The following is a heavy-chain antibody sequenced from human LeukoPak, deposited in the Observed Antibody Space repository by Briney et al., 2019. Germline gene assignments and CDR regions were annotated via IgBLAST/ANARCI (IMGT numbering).Heavy chain of an antibody. V-gene: IGHV3-30*18. CDR1: GFTFSSYG. Sequence: RGSLRLSCAASGFTFSSYGMHWVRQAPGKGLEWVAVISYDGSNKYYADSVKGRFTISRDNSKNTLYLQMNSLRAEDTAVYYCAKDRGSGCSSWGQGTLVTVSS. D-gene: IGHD6-19*01. J-gene: IGHJ4*02. CDR3: AKDRGSGCSS. CDR2: ISYDGSNK.